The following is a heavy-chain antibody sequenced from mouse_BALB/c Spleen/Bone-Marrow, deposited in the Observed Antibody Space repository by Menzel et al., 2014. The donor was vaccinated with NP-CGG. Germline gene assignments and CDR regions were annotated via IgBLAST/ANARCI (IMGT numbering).Heavy chain of an antibody. J-gene: IGHJ4*01. V-gene: IGHV1-54*01. Sequence: VKLQESGAELVRPGTSVKVSCKASGYAFTNYLIEWVKQRPGQGLEWIGVINPGSDATDYSEKFKGKATLTADKSSSTAYMQLSSLTSDDSAVYFCARCLTGTSAMDYWGLGTSVTVSS. D-gene: IGHD4-1*01. CDR3: ARCLTGTSAMDY. CDR2: INPGSDAT. CDR1: GYAFTNYL.